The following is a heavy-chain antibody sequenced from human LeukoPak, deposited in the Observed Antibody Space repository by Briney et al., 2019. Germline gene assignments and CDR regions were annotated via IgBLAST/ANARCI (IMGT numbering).Heavy chain of an antibody. CDR1: GGSISIHY. CDR3: ARARITARPFCYYMDV. CDR2: IYYRGST. V-gene: IGHV4-59*11. Sequence: PSETLSLTCTVPGGSISIHYWRWIREPPGKGLGCIGHIYYRGSTNNNPSIQSRVTISVDTSKNQFSLKLSSVTAADTAVYYCARARITARPFCYYMDVWGKGTTVTVSS. J-gene: IGHJ6*03. D-gene: IGHD6-6*01.